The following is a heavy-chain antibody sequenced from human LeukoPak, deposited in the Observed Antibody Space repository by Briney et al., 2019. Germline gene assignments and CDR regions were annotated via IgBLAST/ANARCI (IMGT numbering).Heavy chain of an antibody. CDR1: GYSIRTDYY. V-gene: IGHV4-38-2*02. CDR3: ASLDHYDFWSGYYLFDY. Sequence: SETLSLTCTVSGYSIRTDYYWGWIRQPPGKGPQWIGTINKSGNTYYNPSLKSRVTISVDTSKNQFSLKLSSVTAADTAVYYCASLDHYDFWSGYYLFDYWGQGTLVTVSS. J-gene: IGHJ4*02. D-gene: IGHD3-3*01. CDR2: INKSGNT.